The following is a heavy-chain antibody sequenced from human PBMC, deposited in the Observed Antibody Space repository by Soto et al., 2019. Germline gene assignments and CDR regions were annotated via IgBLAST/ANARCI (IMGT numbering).Heavy chain of an antibody. V-gene: IGHV4-31*11. CDR3: ARDPNAIFDT. Sequence: QVQLQESGPGLVKPSQTLSLTCAVSGGSISSGGYYWSWIRQHPGKVLEWIGYIYYRGSTYYNPSLKCRVTIAVDTSKNQFSMNLSSLTDADTAVYYGARDPNAIFDTWGQVILVTVSS. J-gene: IGHJ5*02. CDR1: GGSISSGGYY. D-gene: IGHD3-3*01. CDR2: IYYRGST.